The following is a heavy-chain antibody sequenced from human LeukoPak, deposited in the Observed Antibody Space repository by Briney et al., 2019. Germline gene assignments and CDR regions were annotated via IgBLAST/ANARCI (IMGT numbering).Heavy chain of an antibody. Sequence: PSETLSLTCTVSGDSISSGRYYWSWIRQPAGKGLEWIGRIYTSGSTNYNPSLESRVTISVDTSKNQFSLKLRSVTAADTAVYYCARAVTTRYCTNGVCSRRDYWGQGTLVTVSS. CDR1: GDSISSGRYY. D-gene: IGHD2-8*01. CDR2: IYTSGST. V-gene: IGHV4-61*02. CDR3: ARAVTTRYCTNGVCSRRDY. J-gene: IGHJ4*02.